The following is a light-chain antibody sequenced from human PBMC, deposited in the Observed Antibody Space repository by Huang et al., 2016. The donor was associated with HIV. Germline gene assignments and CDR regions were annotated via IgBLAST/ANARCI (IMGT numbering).Light chain of an antibody. CDR1: QAISNY. J-gene: IGKJ4*01. CDR3: QHFDNLALT. V-gene: IGKV1-33*01. CDR2: DAS. Sequence: DIQMTQSPSSLSASVGDRVTITCQASQAISNYLNWYQQKPGKAPKLLIYDASNLETGVPSRFSGSGSGTDFTFTISSLQPEDIATYYCQHFDNLALTFGGGTKVQIK.